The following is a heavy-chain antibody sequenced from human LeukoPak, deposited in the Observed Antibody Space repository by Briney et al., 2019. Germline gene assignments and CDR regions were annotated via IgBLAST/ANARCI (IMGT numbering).Heavy chain of an antibody. CDR3: ARVGAGGGNYFRSYYDR. V-gene: IGHV3-7*01. D-gene: IGHD2/OR15-2a*01. CDR2: IKEDGSEK. J-gene: IGHJ4*02. Sequence: GGSLRLSCAASGFTFSSYWMGWFRRAPGRGLEWVANIKEDGSEKNYVDSVKGRFSISRDNAENSLYLRMNSLRVEDTAMYYCARVGAGGGNYFRSYYDRWGQGTLVTVSS. CDR1: GFTFSSYW.